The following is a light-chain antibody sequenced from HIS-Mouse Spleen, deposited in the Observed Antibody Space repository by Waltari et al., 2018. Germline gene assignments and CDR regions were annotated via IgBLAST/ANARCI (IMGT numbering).Light chain of an antibody. Sequence: SYELTQPPSVSVSPGQTARITCSGEALPKKYAYWSQQKSGQAPVLVIYEDSKRPSGIHGRFSGSSSGTMATLTISGAQVEDEADYYCYSTDSSGNHRVFGGGTKLTVL. CDR1: ALPKKY. V-gene: IGLV3-10*01. CDR2: EDS. CDR3: YSTDSSGNHRV. J-gene: IGLJ2*01.